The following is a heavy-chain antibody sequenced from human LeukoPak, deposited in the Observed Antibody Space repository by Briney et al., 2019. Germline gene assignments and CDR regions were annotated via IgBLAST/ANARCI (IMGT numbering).Heavy chain of an antibody. V-gene: IGHV4-39*07. CDR3: ARIVGAPNWFDP. D-gene: IGHD1-26*01. Sequence: SETLSLTCTVSGGSISSSSYYWGWIRQPPGKGLEWIGSIYYSGGTYYSPSLKSRVTISVDTSKNQFSLKLGSVTAADTAVYYCARIVGAPNWFDPWGQGTLVTVSS. J-gene: IGHJ5*02. CDR1: GGSISSSSYY. CDR2: IYYSGGT.